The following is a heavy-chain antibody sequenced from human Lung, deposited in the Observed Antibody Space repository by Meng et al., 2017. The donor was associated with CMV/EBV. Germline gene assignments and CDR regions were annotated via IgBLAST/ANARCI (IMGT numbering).Heavy chain of an antibody. J-gene: IGHJ6*02. V-gene: IGHV3-23*03. D-gene: IGHD6-6*01. CDR1: GFTFSSYA. CDR3: AKVGQGYSSSSDYYYGIDV. Sequence: GEXXKISCAASGFTFSSYAMSWVRQAPGKGLEWVSVIYSGGSSTYYADSVKGRFTISRDNSKNTLYLQMNSLRAEDTAVYYCAKVGQGYSSSSDYYYGIDVWGQGNXV. CDR2: IYSGGSST.